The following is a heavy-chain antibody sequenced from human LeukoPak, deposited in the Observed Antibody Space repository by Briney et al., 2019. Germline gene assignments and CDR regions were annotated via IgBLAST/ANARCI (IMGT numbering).Heavy chain of an antibody. CDR2: INHSGST. CDR3: AGGGYSSSVDY. CDR1: GGSFSGYY. D-gene: IGHD6-6*01. J-gene: IGHJ4*02. Sequence: SETLSLTCAVYGGSFSGYYWSWIRQPPGKGLEWIGEINHSGSTNYNPPLKSRVTISVDTSKNQFSLKLSSVTAADTAVYYCAGGGYSSSVDYWGQGTLVTVSS. V-gene: IGHV4-34*01.